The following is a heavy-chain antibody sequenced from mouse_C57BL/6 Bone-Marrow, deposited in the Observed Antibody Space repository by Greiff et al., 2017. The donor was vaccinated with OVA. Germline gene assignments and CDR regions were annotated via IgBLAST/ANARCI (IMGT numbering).Heavy chain of an antibody. CDR2: IYPGGGYT. J-gene: IGHJ2*01. CDR3: ARYDYGSSYYFDY. D-gene: IGHD1-1*01. V-gene: IGHV1-63*01. Sequence: QVQLQQSGAELVRPGTSVKMSCKASGYTFTNYWIGWAKQRPGHGLEWIGDIYPGGGYTNYNEKFKGKATLTADKSSSTASMQFSSLTSEDSAIYYCARYDYGSSYYFDYWGQGTTLTVSS. CDR1: GYTFTNYW.